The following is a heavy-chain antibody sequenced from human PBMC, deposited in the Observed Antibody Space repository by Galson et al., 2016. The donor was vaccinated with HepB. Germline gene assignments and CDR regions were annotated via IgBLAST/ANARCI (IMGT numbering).Heavy chain of an antibody. CDR1: GYTFTNYA. D-gene: IGHD2-2*01. CDR2: ITAGNGNT. J-gene: IGHJ6*02. V-gene: IGHV1-3*01. Sequence: VKVSCKASGYTFTNYAIHWVRQAPGQRLEWMGWITAGNGNTKYSQKSQGRVTITADTYASTAYMELSSLRSEEMAVYYCARRVVQDAHPAPAGWGWGLDVWGQGTTVTASS. CDR3: ARRVVQDAHPAPAGWGWGLDV.